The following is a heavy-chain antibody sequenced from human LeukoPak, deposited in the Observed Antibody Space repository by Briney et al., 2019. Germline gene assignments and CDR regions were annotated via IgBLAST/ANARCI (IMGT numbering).Heavy chain of an antibody. CDR1: GFTFSSYE. J-gene: IGHJ4*02. CDR2: ISSSGSPV. V-gene: IGHV3-48*03. CDR3: AAKEGTRSDFDY. D-gene: IGHD1-14*01. Sequence: GSPRLSCAASGFTFSSYEMNWVRQAPGKGLEWVSYISSSGSPVYYPDSVKGRFSISRDNAENSLYLQMNSLRVEDTAVYYCAAKEGTRSDFDYWGQGILVTVSS.